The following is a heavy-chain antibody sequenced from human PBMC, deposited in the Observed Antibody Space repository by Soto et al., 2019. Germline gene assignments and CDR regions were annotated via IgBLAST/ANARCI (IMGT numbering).Heavy chain of an antibody. V-gene: IGHV1-3*01. J-gene: IGHJ5*02. CDR1: RYSLNSYS. D-gene: IGHD6-19*01. CDR3: ARGVAGPLHWFDP. Sequence: SVNVSYKDCRYSLNSYSMHLLRQAPGQMVEWMGWINADNGNTKYSQKFQGRVTITRDTSASTAYMELSSLRSEDTAVYYCARGVAGPLHWFDPWGQGTLVTVSS. CDR2: INADNGNT.